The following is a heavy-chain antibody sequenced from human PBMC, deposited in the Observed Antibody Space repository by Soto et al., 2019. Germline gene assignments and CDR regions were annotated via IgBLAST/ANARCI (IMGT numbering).Heavy chain of an antibody. CDR1: GGTFSSYA. J-gene: IGHJ4*02. Sequence: QVQLVQSGAEVKKPGSSVKVSCKASGGTFSSYAISWVRQAPGQGLEWTGGIIPIFGTANYAQKFQGRVTITADESTSTAYMELSSLRSEDTAVYYCATPRYCSGGSCHPIFDYWGQGTLVTVSS. CDR2: IIPIFGTA. D-gene: IGHD2-15*01. CDR3: ATPRYCSGGSCHPIFDY. V-gene: IGHV1-69*01.